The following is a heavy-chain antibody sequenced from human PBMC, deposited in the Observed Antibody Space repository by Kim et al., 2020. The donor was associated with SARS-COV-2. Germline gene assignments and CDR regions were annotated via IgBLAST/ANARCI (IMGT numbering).Heavy chain of an antibody. CDR2: INRNSDST. D-gene: IGHD3-16*01. Sequence: GGSLRLSCAASGFTFDDYGMSWVRQAPGKGLEWVSGINRNSDSTGYADSVKGRFTIARDNAKNSLFLQMNSPSAEDTALYHCVRGYAGGPFDLWGQGTLVTVSS. CDR3: VRGYAGGPFDL. CDR1: GFTFDDYG. J-gene: IGHJ4*02. V-gene: IGHV3-20*01.